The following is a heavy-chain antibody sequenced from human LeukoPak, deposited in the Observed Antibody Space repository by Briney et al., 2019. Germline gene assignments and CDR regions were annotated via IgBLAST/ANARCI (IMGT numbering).Heavy chain of an antibody. D-gene: IGHD1-26*01. CDR1: GGSISSGGYY. CDR3: ARGIVGATPIL. V-gene: IGHV4-31*03. Sequence: PSETLSLTCTVSGGSISSGGYYWSWIRQHPGTGLEWIGYIYYSGSTYYNPSLKSRVTISVDTSKNQFSLKLSSVTAADTAVYYCARGIVGATPILWGQGTLVTVSS. J-gene: IGHJ4*02. CDR2: IYYSGST.